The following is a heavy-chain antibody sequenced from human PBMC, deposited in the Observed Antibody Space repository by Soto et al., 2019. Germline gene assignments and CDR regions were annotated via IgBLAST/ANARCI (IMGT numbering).Heavy chain of an antibody. J-gene: IGHJ5*02. CDR3: AKLSCTSSTCYFPGWFDP. Sequence: TQSLTCPVSGDSISRGASFRRWIRQPAGKGLEWIANVYYSGSSYYNPSLKSRLTISVDTTKNQFSLQLKSMTAADTAVYYCAKLSCTSSTCYFPGWFDPWGQGTLVTVSS. CDR2: VYYSGSS. V-gene: IGHV4-31*03. D-gene: IGHD2-2*01. CDR1: GDSISRGASF.